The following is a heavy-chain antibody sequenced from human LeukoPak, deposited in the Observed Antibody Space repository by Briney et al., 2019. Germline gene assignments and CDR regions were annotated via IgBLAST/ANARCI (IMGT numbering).Heavy chain of an antibody. Sequence: PGGSLRLSCAASGFTFSSYGMHWVRQAPGKGLEWVSVIYSGGSTYYADSVKGRFTISRDNSKNTLYLQMNSLRAEDTAVYYCASSRAAQIDYWGQGTLVTVSS. CDR2: IYSGGST. V-gene: IGHV3-66*01. CDR1: GFTFSSYG. CDR3: ASSRAAQIDY. D-gene: IGHD6-13*01. J-gene: IGHJ4*02.